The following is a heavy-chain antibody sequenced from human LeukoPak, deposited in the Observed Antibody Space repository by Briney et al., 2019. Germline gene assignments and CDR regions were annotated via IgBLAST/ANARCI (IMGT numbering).Heavy chain of an antibody. V-gene: IGHV1-18*01. Sequence: GAPVKVSXKASGYTFTSYGISWVRQAPGRGLEWMGRISAYNGNTNYAQKLQGRVTMTTDTSTSTAYMELRSLRSDDTAVYYCARRPDTYDFWSGYYVDYWGQGTLVTVSS. CDR2: ISAYNGNT. J-gene: IGHJ4*02. CDR3: ARRPDTYDFWSGYYVDY. CDR1: GYTFTSYG. D-gene: IGHD3-3*01.